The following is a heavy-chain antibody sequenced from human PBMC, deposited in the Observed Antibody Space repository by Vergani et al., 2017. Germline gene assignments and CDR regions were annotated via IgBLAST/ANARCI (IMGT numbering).Heavy chain of an antibody. J-gene: IGHJ5*02. CDR3: TRXWAVVAANNWFDP. Sequence: QVQLQESGPGLVKPSETLALTCTVSNDSVSNTFYYWGWIRQTPGKGLEWIGSIYYSGSTYYNPSLESRVTMSVDTSKSQFSLKLSSVTAADTAVYYCTRXWAVVAANNWFDPRGQGTLVTVSS. D-gene: IGHD2-15*01. CDR2: IYYSGST. V-gene: IGHV4-39*01. CDR1: NDSVSNTFYY.